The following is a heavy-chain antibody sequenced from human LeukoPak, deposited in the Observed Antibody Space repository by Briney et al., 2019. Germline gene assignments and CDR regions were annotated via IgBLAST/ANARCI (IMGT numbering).Heavy chain of an antibody. V-gene: IGHV3-30*02. CDR1: GFTFSSYG. Sequence: PGGSLRLSCAASGFTFSSYGMHWVRQAPGKGLEWVAFIRYDASNQYYADSVKGRFTISRDNSKNTLFLQMNSLRPEDTAVYYCARDLEGSGSFYRPSYDYWGQGTLVTVSS. J-gene: IGHJ4*02. CDR3: ARDLEGSGSFYRPSYDY. D-gene: IGHD3-10*01. CDR2: IRYDASNQ.